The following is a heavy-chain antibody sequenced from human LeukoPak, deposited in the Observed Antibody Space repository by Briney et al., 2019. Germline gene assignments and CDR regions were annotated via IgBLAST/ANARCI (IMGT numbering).Heavy chain of an antibody. V-gene: IGHV3-30*04. CDR3: AREPRGWELLSYFQH. CDR2: ISYDGSNK. Sequence: GGSLRLSCAASGFTFSSYAMHWVRQAPGKGLEWVAVISYDGSNKYYADSVKGRFTISRDNSKNTLYLQMNSLRAEETAVYYCAREPRGWELLSYFQHWGQGTLVTVSS. D-gene: IGHD1-26*01. CDR1: GFTFSSYA. J-gene: IGHJ1*01.